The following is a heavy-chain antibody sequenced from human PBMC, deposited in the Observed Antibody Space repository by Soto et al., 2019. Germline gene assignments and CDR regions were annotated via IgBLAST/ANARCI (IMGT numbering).Heavy chain of an antibody. Sequence: QVQLVESGGGVVKPGGSLRLSCAASGIVFSDYMSWVRQAPGKGLEWLSYISGSGRTIYSTDSVKGRFTTSRDNATNSLYLQMNNVRTEDTAVYYCARLPFPWGWFDPWGQGTLVTVSS. V-gene: IGHV3-11*01. J-gene: IGHJ5*02. D-gene: IGHD3-16*01. CDR2: ISGSGRTI. CDR1: GIVFSDY. CDR3: ARLPFPWGWFDP.